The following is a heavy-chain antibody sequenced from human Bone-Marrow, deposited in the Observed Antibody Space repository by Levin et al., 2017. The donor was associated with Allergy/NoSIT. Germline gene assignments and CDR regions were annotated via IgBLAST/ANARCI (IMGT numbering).Heavy chain of an antibody. CDR1: GFIFSDYS. V-gene: IGHV3-11*01. D-gene: IGHD3-3*01. CDR3: ARDLRFWRGRDYYGMDV. J-gene: IGHJ6*02. Sequence: PGGSLRLSCAASGFIFSDYSMTWIRQAPGKGLEWISYIGSSGRRIYYADSMKGRFTISRDNAKNTLHLQMNSLRVEDTAVYYCARDLRFWRGRDYYGMDVWGQGTTVSVSS. CDR2: IGSSGRRI.